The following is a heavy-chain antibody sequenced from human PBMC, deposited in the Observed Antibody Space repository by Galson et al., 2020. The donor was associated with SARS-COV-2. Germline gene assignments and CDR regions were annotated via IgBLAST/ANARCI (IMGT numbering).Heavy chain of an antibody. J-gene: IGHJ6*02. Sequence: SETLSLTCTVSGGPVSSGRNYWSWIRQPPGKGLEWIAFIHNSGSTNSNPSLKSRVTITIDTSKNQFSLKLSSVTAADTAVYYCARDYTNYGLWSGAYPQNPSYYYYGLDVWGQGTTVTVSS. V-gene: IGHV4-61*01. CDR1: GGPVSSGRNY. CDR2: IHNSGST. CDR3: ARDYTNYGLWSGAYPQNPSYYYYGLDV. D-gene: IGHD3-3*01.